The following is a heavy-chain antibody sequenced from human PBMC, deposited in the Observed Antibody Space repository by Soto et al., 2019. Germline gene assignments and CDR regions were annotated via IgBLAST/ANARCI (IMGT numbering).Heavy chain of an antibody. Sequence: GGSLRLSCAASRFTFSDYYMSWIRQAPGKGLEWVSYISSSGSTIYYADSVKGRFTISRDNAKNSLYLQMNSLRAEDTAVYYCARTDIVVVPAAMRGSPYYYYYYMDVWGKGTTVTVSS. V-gene: IGHV3-11*01. CDR2: ISSSGSTI. J-gene: IGHJ6*03. CDR1: RFTFSDYY. D-gene: IGHD2-2*01. CDR3: ARTDIVVVPAAMRGSPYYYYYYMDV.